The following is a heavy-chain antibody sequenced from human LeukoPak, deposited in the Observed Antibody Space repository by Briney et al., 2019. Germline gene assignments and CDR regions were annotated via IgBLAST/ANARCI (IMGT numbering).Heavy chain of an antibody. D-gene: IGHD2-21*02. V-gene: IGHV3-9*01. Sequence: GGSLRLSCAASGFTFDDYAMHWVRQAPGKGLEWVLGISWNSGSIGYADSVKGRFTISRDNAKNSPYLQMNSLRAEDTALYYCAKVNIVVVTAGGAFDIWGQGTMVTVSS. CDR3: AKVNIVVVTAGGAFDI. J-gene: IGHJ3*02. CDR2: ISWNSGSI. CDR1: GFTFDDYA.